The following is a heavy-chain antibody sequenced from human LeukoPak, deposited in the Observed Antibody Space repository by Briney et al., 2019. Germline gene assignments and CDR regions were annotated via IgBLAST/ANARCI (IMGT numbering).Heavy chain of an antibody. CDR1: GFAFSDYW. CDR3: ARDKDWSFDY. Sequence: GGSLRLSCAASGFAFSDYWMTWVRQAPGKGLEWVANIKQDGSEKYLVDSVKGRFTISRDNAKGSLYLQMNSMRAEDTAVYYCARDKDWSFDYWGQGTQVTVSS. J-gene: IGHJ4*02. V-gene: IGHV3-7*03. CDR2: IKQDGSEK. D-gene: IGHD3/OR15-3a*01.